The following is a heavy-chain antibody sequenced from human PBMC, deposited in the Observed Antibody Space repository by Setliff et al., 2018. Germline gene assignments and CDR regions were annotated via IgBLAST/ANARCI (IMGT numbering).Heavy chain of an antibody. D-gene: IGHD2-15*01. V-gene: IGHV3-21*01. CDR1: GFTFGTYT. Sequence: GSLRLSCVGSGFTFGTYTMNWIRQAPGKGLEWVSSISRDSLHIYYADSLEGRFTISRDNAEDSLYLQMNSLRAEDTAVYFCARSENCYATHCSPYDYWGQGALVTVSS. CDR3: ARSENCYATHCSPYDY. CDR2: ISRDSLHI. J-gene: IGHJ4*02.